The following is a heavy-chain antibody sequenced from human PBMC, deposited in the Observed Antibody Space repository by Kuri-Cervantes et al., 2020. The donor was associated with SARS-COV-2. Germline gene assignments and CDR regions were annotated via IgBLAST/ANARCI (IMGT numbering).Heavy chain of an antibody. V-gene: IGHV1-69*10. D-gene: IGHD6-6*01. Sequence: SVKVSCKASGGTFSSYAISWVRQAPGQGLEWMGGIIPIFGIANYAQKFQGRVTMTTDTSTSTAYMELRSLRSDDTALYHCARDVAAYSSSLGSMDVWGKGPTVPVSS. CDR1: GGTFSSYA. CDR2: IIPIFGIA. J-gene: IGHJ6*03. CDR3: ARDVAAYSSSLGSMDV.